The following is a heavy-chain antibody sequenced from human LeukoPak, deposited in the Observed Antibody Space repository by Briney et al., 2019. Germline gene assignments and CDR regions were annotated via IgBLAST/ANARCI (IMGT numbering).Heavy chain of an antibody. D-gene: IGHD2-15*01. V-gene: IGHV4-59*12. J-gene: IGHJ4*02. Sequence: PSETLSLTCTVSGDTISIYYWNWIRQPPGKGLEWIGHIYDSGTTHYNPSLKSRVTISVDTSKNQFSLKLNSVTAADTAVYYCARVVVVAATDRLFDYWGQGTWSPSPQ. CDR2: IYDSGTT. CDR1: GDTISIYY. CDR3: ARVVVVAATDRLFDY.